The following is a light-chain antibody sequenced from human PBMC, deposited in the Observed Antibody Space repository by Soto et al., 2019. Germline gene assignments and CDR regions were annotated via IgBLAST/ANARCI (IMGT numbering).Light chain of an antibody. CDR1: QSVSSQ. Sequence: ELVLTQSPATLSLSPGERATLSCRASQSVSSQLAWYQQKPGQAPRLLMYDTFNRATGIPARFNGSGSGTDFTLTISSLEPQDFAVYYCQQRSNWPPGYTFGQGTKLEIK. J-gene: IGKJ2*01. V-gene: IGKV3-11*01. CDR3: QQRSNWPPGYT. CDR2: DTF.